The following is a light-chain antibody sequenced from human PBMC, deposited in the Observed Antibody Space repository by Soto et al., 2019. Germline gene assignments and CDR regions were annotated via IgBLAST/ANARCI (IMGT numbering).Light chain of an antibody. CDR3: NLYTSRYTYV. Sequence: QSALTQPASMSGSPGQSITISCNGTSNDVGAYKYVSWYQQHPGKAPKLMIYEVSNRPSGVSNRFSGSKSGNTASLTISGLQSEDEADDYCNLYTSRYTYVFGTGTKLTVL. CDR1: SNDVGAYKY. J-gene: IGLJ1*01. V-gene: IGLV2-14*01. CDR2: EVS.